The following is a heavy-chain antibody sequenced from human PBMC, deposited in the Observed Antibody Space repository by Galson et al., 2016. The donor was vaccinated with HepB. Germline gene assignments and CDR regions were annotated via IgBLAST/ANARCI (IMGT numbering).Heavy chain of an antibody. CDR2: ITSDGGYT. J-gene: IGHJ6*02. CDR1: EFTFSTYS. Sequence: SLRLSCAASEFTFSTYSMSWVRQAPGKGLEWVSSITSDGGYTYYADSARGRFTISRDNAQNSLYLQMNSLRAEDTAVYYCARGPPPSYGMDVWGQGTTVTVSS. V-gene: IGHV3-21*01. CDR3: ARGPPPSYGMDV.